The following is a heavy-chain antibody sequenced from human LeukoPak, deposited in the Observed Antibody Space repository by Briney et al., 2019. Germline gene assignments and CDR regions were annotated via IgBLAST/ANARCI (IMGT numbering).Heavy chain of an antibody. J-gene: IGHJ3*02. CDR1: GFTFRSYG. V-gene: IGHV3-33*01. CDR3: ARYQGAAGTYDAFDI. D-gene: IGHD6-13*01. Sequence: PGGSLRLSCAASGFTFRSYGMHWVRQAPGKGLEWVAVIWYDGSNKYYADSVKGRFTISRDNSKNTLYLQMNSLRAEDTAVYYCARYQGAAGTYDAFDIWGQGTMVTVSS. CDR2: IWYDGSNK.